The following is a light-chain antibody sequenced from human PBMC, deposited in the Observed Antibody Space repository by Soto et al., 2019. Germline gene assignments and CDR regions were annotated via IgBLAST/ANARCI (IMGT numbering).Light chain of an antibody. Sequence: IVLTQSPGTLSLSPGERATLSCRASQTISSNNLAWYQQKPGQAPRLLIYGASTRATGIPARFSGSGSGTEFTLTISSLQSEDFAVYYCQQYHNWPPITFGQGTRLEIK. V-gene: IGKV3D-15*01. CDR2: GAS. J-gene: IGKJ5*01. CDR1: QTISSNN. CDR3: QQYHNWPPIT.